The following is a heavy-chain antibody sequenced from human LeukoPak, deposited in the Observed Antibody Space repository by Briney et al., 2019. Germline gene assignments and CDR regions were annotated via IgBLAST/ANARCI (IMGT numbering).Heavy chain of an antibody. V-gene: IGHV3-23*01. Sequence: GGTLRLSCAASGFAFSNYGMNWVHQAPGKGPEWVSGITGSGGTTYYADSVKGRFTISRDNSKNTLYLQMNSPRAEDTAAYYCAKDGNWARFENWGQGTLVTVSS. J-gene: IGHJ4*02. CDR2: ITGSGGTT. D-gene: IGHD7-27*01. CDR1: GFAFSNYG. CDR3: AKDGNWARFEN.